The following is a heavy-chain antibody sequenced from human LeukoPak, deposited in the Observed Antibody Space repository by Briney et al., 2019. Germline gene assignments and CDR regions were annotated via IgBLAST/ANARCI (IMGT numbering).Heavy chain of an antibody. CDR2: IWYDGSNK. Sequence: PGGSLRLSCAASGFTFSSYGMHWVRQAPGKGLEWVAVIWYDGSNKYYADSVKGRFTISRDNSKNTLYLQMNSLRAEDTAVYYCANLADTYYYDSSGYYAQGCNDYWGQGTLVTVSS. J-gene: IGHJ4*02. D-gene: IGHD3-22*01. V-gene: IGHV3-33*06. CDR1: GFTFSSYG. CDR3: ANLADTYYYDSSGYYAQGCNDY.